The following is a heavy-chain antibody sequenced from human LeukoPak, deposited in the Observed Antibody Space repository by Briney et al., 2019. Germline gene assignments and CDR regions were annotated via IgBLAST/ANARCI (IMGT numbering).Heavy chain of an antibody. D-gene: IGHD2-15*01. Sequence: SQTLSLTCAVSGGSISSGGYSWSWIRQPPGKGLEWIGYIYHSGSTYYNPSLKSRVTISVDRSKNQFSLKLSSVTAADTAVYYCARAAEDGLDYWGQGTLVTASS. V-gene: IGHV4-30-2*01. CDR3: ARAAEDGLDY. CDR2: IYHSGST. J-gene: IGHJ4*02. CDR1: GGSISSGGYS.